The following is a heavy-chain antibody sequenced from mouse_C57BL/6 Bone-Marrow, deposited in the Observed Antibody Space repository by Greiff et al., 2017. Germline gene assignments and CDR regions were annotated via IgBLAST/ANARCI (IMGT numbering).Heavy chain of an antibody. V-gene: IGHV1-55*01. D-gene: IGHD1-1*01. CDR3: AYYGSSYYAMDY. CDR1: GYTFTSYW. J-gene: IGHJ4*01. Sequence: VQLQQPGAELVKPGASVKMSCKASGYTFTSYWITWVKQSPGQGLEWIGDIYPGSGSTNYNEKFKSKATLTVDTASSTAYMQLSILTSEASAVYYCAYYGSSYYAMDYWGQGTSVTVSS. CDR2: IYPGSGST.